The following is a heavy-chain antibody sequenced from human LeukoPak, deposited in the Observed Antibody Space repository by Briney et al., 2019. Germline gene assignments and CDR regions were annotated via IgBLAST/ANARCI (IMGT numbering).Heavy chain of an antibody. CDR3: ATDGAGFDP. Sequence: GGSLRLSCAASGFTFNDYYMSWIRQAPGKGLEWLSYINIGSTNTHYADSVKGRFTISRDNAKKPLYLEMNNLRAEDTAVYYCATDGAGFDPWGQGVLVTVSS. V-gene: IGHV3-11*05. CDR1: GFTFNDYY. J-gene: IGHJ5*02. CDR2: INIGSTNT.